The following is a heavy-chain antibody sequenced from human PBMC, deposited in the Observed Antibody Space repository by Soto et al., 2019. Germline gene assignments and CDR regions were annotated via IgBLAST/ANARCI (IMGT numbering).Heavy chain of an antibody. CDR3: ARPIVYYGIDV. D-gene: IGHD3-22*01. V-gene: IGHV3-74*01. CDR1: VFTFSSYG. J-gene: IGHJ6*02. CDR2: INSDGSST. Sequence: PGGSLRLSCASSVFTFSSYGMHCVRQSPGMGLVWVSHINSDGSSTTYADSVKGRFTISRDNAKNTLYLQMNSLRAEDTAVYYCARPIVYYGIDVWGQGPTFTVSS.